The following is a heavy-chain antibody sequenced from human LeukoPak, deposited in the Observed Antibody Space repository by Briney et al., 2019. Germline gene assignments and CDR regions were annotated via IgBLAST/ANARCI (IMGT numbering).Heavy chain of an antibody. CDR3: AKRTGSGSYYRPPNFDY. Sequence: GGSLRLSCSGSGFTFSSNAMHWVRQAPGKGLEWVSAISGSGGSTYYADSVKGRFTISRDNSKNTLYLQMNSLRAEDTAVYYCAKRTGSGSYYRPPNFDYWGQGTLVTVSS. CDR2: ISGSGGST. J-gene: IGHJ4*02. D-gene: IGHD3-10*01. V-gene: IGHV3-23*01. CDR1: GFTFSSNA.